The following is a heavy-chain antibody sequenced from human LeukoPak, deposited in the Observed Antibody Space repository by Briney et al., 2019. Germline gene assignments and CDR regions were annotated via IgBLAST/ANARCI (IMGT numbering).Heavy chain of an antibody. CDR3: STDATNRDYGDYVCAFNI. CDR1: DFAFNNAW. CDR2: IKSKTDSGTT. J-gene: IGHJ3*02. Sequence: PGGSLRLSCAASDFAFNNAWMNWVRQAPGKGLEWVGRIKSKTDSGTTDYAAPVKGRFTVSRDDSKNTLYLQMNSLKAEDTAVYYCSTDATNRDYGDYVCAFNIWGQGTMVTVSS. V-gene: IGHV3-15*07. D-gene: IGHD4-17*01.